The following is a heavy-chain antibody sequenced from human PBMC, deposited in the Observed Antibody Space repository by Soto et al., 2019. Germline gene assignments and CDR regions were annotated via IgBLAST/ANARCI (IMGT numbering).Heavy chain of an antibody. D-gene: IGHD3-10*01. J-gene: IGHJ4*02. CDR2: ISYDGSNK. CDR1: GFTFSSYG. CDR3: AKDPQNYYGSGSYSY. V-gene: IGHV3-30*18. Sequence: LRLSCAASGFTFSSYGMHWVRQAPGKGLEWVAVISYDGSNKYYADSVKGRFTISRDNSKNTLYLQMNSLRAEDTAVYYCAKDPQNYYGSGSYSYWGQGTLVTVSS.